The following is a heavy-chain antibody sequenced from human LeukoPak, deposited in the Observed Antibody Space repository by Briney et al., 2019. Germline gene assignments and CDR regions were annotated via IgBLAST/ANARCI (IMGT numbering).Heavy chain of an antibody. CDR1: GYTFTGYY. Sequence: ASVKVSCKASGYTFTGYYMHWVRQAPGQGLEWMGRINPNSGGTNYAQKFQGRVTMTRDTSISTAYMELSRLRSDDTAVYYCARTRVFGVNYPFDYLGQGTLVTVSS. CDR3: ARTRVFGVNYPFDY. D-gene: IGHD3-3*01. V-gene: IGHV1-2*06. CDR2: INPNSGGT. J-gene: IGHJ4*02.